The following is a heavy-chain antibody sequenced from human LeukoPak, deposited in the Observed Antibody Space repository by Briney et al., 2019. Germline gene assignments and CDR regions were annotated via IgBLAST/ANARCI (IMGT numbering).Heavy chain of an antibody. J-gene: IGHJ4*02. V-gene: IGHV3-7*01. CDR1: GFTFSGFL. CDR3: ARAGSNWNYVY. Sequence: GGSLRLSCAASGFTFSGFLMSWVRQTPGKGLEWVANIKQDGSEKYYADSVKGRFTIFRDNTKNSLSLQMNSLRAEDTAVYYCARAGSNWNYVYWGQGTLVTVSS. D-gene: IGHD1-7*01. CDR2: IKQDGSEK.